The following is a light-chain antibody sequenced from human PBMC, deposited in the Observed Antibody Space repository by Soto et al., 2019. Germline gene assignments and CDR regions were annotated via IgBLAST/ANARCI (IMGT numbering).Light chain of an antibody. Sequence: DIVMTQSPLSLPVTPGEPASISCRSSQSLLHSNGYNYLDWYLQKPGQSPQLLIYLGSNRASGVPDRFSGSGSGTDFTLKISRVEAEDVGVYYCMQALGMYTFGQGTKLEIK. J-gene: IGKJ2*01. CDR3: MQALGMYT. CDR1: QSLLHSNGYNY. V-gene: IGKV2-28*01. CDR2: LGS.